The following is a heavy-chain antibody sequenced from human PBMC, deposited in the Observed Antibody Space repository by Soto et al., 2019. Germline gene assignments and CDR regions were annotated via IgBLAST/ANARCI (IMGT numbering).Heavy chain of an antibody. V-gene: IGHV1-2*02. D-gene: IGHD4-17*01. CDR1: GYTFTGYY. Sequence: QVQLVQSGAEVKKPGASVKVSCKASGYTFTGYYMHGVGQAPGQGLEWMGWINTNSGGTNYAQKLQCRVTMPRDTSSSTAYMELSRLRSYDTAVYYCARVKTQLYGAYETYYYYYGMDVWGQGTTVTVSS. CDR2: INTNSGGT. CDR3: ARVKTQLYGAYETYYYYYGMDV. J-gene: IGHJ6*02.